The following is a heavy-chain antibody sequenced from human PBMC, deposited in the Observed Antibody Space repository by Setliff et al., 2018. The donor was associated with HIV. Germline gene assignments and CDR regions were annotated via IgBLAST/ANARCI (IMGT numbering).Heavy chain of an antibody. CDR2: IYYSGNT. D-gene: IGHD6-13*01. CDR3: ARVPTSSWYVTTQRTKEYFHH. CDR1: GGSIKSSSYY. V-gene: IGHV4-39*07. Sequence: SETLSLTCTVSGGSIKSSSYYWGWIRQPPGKGLEWIGSIYYSGNTYYNPSLKSRVTISEDRSRNQFSLRLSSVTAADTAIYYRARVPTSSWYVTTQRTKEYFHHWGQGTLVTVSS. J-gene: IGHJ1*01.